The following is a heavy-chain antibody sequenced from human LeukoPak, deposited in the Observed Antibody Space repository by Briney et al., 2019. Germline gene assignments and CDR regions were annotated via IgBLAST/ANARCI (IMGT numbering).Heavy chain of an antibody. V-gene: IGHV1-46*01. Sequence: ASVKVSCKASGYTFTSYYMHWVRQAPGQGLEWMGIINPSGGSTSYAQKFQGRVTMTTDTSTSTAYMELRSLRSDDTAVYYCARVVSTDLLYYYYMDVWGKGTTVTVSS. CDR3: ARVVSTDLLYYYYMDV. CDR1: GYTFTSYY. J-gene: IGHJ6*03. D-gene: IGHD4-11*01. CDR2: INPSGGST.